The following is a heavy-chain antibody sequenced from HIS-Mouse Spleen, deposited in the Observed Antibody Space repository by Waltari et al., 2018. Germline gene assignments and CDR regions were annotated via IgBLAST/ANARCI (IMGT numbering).Heavy chain of an antibody. V-gene: IGHV4-38-2*02. CDR3: ARALEYSSSWYYYYYGMDV. CDR1: GYSISSGYS. J-gene: IGHJ6*02. CDR2: IYHSGST. Sequence: QVQLQESGPGLVKPSETLSLPCTVPGYSISSGYSWGWIRQPPGKGLEWIESIYHSGSTDYNPSRKGRVTISGETSKNQFSLKLSSVTAADTAVYYCARALEYSSSWYYYYYGMDVWGQGTTVTVSS. D-gene: IGHD6-13*01.